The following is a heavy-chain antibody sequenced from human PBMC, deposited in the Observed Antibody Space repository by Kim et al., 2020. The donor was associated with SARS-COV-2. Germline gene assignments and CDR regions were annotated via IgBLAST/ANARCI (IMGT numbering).Heavy chain of an antibody. CDR1: GFTFSSYS. Sequence: GGSLRLSCAASGFTFSSYSMNWVRQAPGKGLEWVSSISSSSSYIYYADSVKGRFTISRDNAKNSLYLQMNSLRAEDTAVYYCASGGTVVTLPFDYWGQGTLVTVSS. CDR3: ASGGTVVTLPFDY. D-gene: IGHD2-21*02. V-gene: IGHV3-21*01. CDR2: ISSSSSYI. J-gene: IGHJ4*02.